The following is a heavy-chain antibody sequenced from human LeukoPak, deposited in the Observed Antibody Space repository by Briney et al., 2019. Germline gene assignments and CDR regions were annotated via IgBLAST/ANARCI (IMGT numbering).Heavy chain of an antibody. V-gene: IGHV3-30*02. CDR3: AKYRSSGWYLDY. CDR1: GFTFSSYG. Sequence: PGGSLRPSYAASGFTFSSYGMHWVRQAPGKGLEWVAFIRYDGSNKYYEDSVKGRFTISRDNSKNTLYLQMNSLRAEDTAVYYCAKYRSSGWYLDYWGQGTLVTVSS. CDR2: IRYDGSNK. J-gene: IGHJ4*02. D-gene: IGHD6-19*01.